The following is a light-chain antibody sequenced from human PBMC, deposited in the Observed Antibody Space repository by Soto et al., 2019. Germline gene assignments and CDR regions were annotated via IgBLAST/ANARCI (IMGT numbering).Light chain of an antibody. CDR1: ELGDKY. CDR2: QDT. Sequence: SYELTQPPSVSVSPGQTASIACSGDELGDKYACWYQQKPGQSPVLVTYQDTKRPSGIPERFSGSNSGNTATLTISGTQTVDEADYYCQAWDSSTAVFGGGTKLTVL. CDR3: QAWDSSTAV. V-gene: IGLV3-1*01. J-gene: IGLJ2*01.